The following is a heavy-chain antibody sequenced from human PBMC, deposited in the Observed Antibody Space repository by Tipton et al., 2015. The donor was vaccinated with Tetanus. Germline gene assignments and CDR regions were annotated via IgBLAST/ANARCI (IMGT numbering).Heavy chain of an antibody. J-gene: IGHJ6*02. CDR1: GGSFSGYY. D-gene: IGHD2-15*01. V-gene: IGHV4-34*01. CDR3: ARVAAANDYYYGMDV. CDR2: INHSGST. Sequence: TLSLTCAVYGGSFSGYYWSWIRQPPGKGLEWIGEINHSGSTNYNPSLKSRVTISVDTSKNQFSLKLSSVTAADTAVYYCARVAAANDYYYGMDVWGQGTTVTVSS.